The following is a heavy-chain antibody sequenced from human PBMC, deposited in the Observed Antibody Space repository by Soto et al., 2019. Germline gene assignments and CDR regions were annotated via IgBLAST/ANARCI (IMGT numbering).Heavy chain of an antibody. CDR3: AKDSGYSGYDVYDYYYGMDV. CDR1: GFTFSLYG. D-gene: IGHD5-12*01. V-gene: IGHV3-30*18. Sequence: QVQLVESGGGVVQPGRSLRLSCAASGFTFSLYGMHWVRQAPGKGLEWVAVTSYDGSNKYYADSVKGRFTISRDNPKNTLYLQMNSLRVEDTAVYYCAKDSGYSGYDVYDYYYGMDVWGQGTTVTVSS. CDR2: TSYDGSNK. J-gene: IGHJ6*02.